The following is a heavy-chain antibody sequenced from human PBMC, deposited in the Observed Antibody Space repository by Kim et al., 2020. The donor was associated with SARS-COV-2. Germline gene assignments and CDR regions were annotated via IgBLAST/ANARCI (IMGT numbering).Heavy chain of an antibody. D-gene: IGHD5-12*01. CDR1: GFTFSSYA. CDR2: ISGSGGST. Sequence: GGSLRLSCAASGFTFSSYAMSWVRQAPGKGLEWVSAISGSGGSTYYADSVKGRFTISRDNSKNTLYLQMNSLRTEDTAVYYCAKDKQGWLRNQNWFDPWGQGTLVTVSS. CDR3: AKDKQGWLRNQNWFDP. J-gene: IGHJ5*02. V-gene: IGHV3-23*01.